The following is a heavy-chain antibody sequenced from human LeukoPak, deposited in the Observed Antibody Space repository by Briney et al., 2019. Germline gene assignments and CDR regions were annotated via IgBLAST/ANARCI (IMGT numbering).Heavy chain of an antibody. D-gene: IGHD3-22*01. CDR1: GYTFTSYD. CDR3: ARLNYYDSSGYYCDAFDI. J-gene: IGHJ3*02. CDR2: MNPNSGNT. Sequence: ASVKVSCKASGYTFTSYDINWVRQATGQGLEWMGWMNPNSGNTGYAQKFQGRVTMTRNTSISTAYMELSSLRSEDTAVYYCARLNYYDSSGYYCDAFDIWGQGTMVTVSS. V-gene: IGHV1-8*01.